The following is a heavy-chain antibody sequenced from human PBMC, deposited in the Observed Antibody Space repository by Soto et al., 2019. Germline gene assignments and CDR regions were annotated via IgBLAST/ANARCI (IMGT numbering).Heavy chain of an antibody. CDR1: GYNFVNHG. CDR3: ARDLYPLAYYFDY. Sequence: ASAKVSCKTSGYNFVNHGISWVRQAPGRGLEWLGWISGHNGATKYGKRLQGRVTMTIDTSTTTAYMELRSLRSDDTAVYYCARDLYPLAYYFDYWGQGTLVTVSS. J-gene: IGHJ4*02. V-gene: IGHV1-18*04. CDR2: ISGHNGAT.